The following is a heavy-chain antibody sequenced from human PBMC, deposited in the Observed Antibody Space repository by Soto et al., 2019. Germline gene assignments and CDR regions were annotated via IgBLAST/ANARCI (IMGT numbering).Heavy chain of an antibody. Sequence: PGGSLRLSCAASGFTVSDNYMSWVLQAPGKGLAWVSVIYSGGRTYYADSVKGRFTISRDNSKNTLYLQMNTLRAEDTAVYYCARGYSYDYYAMDVWGQGTTVTVSS. J-gene: IGHJ6*02. CDR1: GFTVSDNY. D-gene: IGHD5-18*01. CDR2: IYSGGRT. CDR3: ARGYSYDYYAMDV. V-gene: IGHV3-53*01.